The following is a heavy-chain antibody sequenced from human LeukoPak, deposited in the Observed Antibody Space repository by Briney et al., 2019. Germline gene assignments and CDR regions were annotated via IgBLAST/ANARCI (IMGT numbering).Heavy chain of an antibody. CDR3: ARDLQWLYDY. J-gene: IGHJ4*02. CDR1: GGSISSSSYY. V-gene: IGHV4-39*07. CDR2: IYYSGST. Sequence: SETLSLTCTVSGGSISSSSYYWGWIRQPPGKGLEWSGSIYYSGSTYYNPSLKSRVTISVDTSKNQFSLKLSSVTAADTAVYYCARDLQWLYDYWGQGTLVTVSS. D-gene: IGHD6-19*01.